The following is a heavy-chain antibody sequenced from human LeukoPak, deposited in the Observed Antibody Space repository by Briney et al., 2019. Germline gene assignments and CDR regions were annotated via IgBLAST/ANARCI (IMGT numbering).Heavy chain of an antibody. CDR1: GYTFGSYD. Sequence: ASVKVSCKASGYTFGSYDINWVRQAPGQGLECMGWMNPNSGNTGYPQKLQGRVTLTRDSSTSTAYMEMSRLRYEDTVVYYCARGFTMVAAAMPRWFDPWGQGALVSVS. V-gene: IGHV1-8*01. D-gene: IGHD2-2*01. CDR3: ARGFTMVAAAMPRWFDP. CDR2: MNPNSGNT. J-gene: IGHJ5*02.